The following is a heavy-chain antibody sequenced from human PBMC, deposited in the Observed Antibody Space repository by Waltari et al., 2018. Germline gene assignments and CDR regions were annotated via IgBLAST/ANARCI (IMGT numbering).Heavy chain of an antibody. D-gene: IGHD2-2*01. J-gene: IGHJ5*02. CDR3: ARQKYQLLIWFDP. V-gene: IGHV1-2*06. Sequence: QVQLVQSGAEVKKPGSSVKVSCKASGGTFSSYAISWVRQAPGQGLEWMGRINPNSGGTNYAQKFQGRVTMTRDTSISTAYMELSRLRSDDTAVYYCARQKYQLLIWFDPWGQGTLVTVSS. CDR1: GGTFSSYA. CDR2: INPNSGGT.